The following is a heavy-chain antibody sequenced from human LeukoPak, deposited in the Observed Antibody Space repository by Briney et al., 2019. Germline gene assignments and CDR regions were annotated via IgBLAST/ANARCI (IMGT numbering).Heavy chain of an antibody. CDR1: GFTFDDYG. V-gene: IGHV3-20*04. CDR2: INWNGGST. Sequence: GGSLRLSCAASGFTFDDYGMSWVRQAPGKGLEWVSGINWNGGSTGYADSVKGRFTISRDNSKNTVSLHMNSLRAEDTALYYCARDLDWGAFDAWGQGTLVTVSS. D-gene: IGHD3-9*01. J-gene: IGHJ5*02. CDR3: ARDLDWGAFDA.